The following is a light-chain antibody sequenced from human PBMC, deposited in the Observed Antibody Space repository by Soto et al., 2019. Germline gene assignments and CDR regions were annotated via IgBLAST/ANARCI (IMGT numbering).Light chain of an antibody. V-gene: IGLV3-25*03. CDR3: QSADSSGTPRVV. CDR1: ALPKQY. Sequence: SYELTQPPSVSVSPGQTARITGPGEALPKQYAYWYQQKPGQAPVLVIYKDSERPSGIPERFSGSSSGTTVTLTISGVQAEDEADYYCQSADSSGTPRVVFGGGTKLTVL. CDR2: KDS. J-gene: IGLJ2*01.